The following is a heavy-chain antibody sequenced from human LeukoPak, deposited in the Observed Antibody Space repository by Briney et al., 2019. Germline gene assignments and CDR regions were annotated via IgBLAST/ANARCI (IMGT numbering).Heavy chain of an antibody. CDR3: AAGGSMSYYFDY. V-gene: IGHV5-51*01. J-gene: IGHJ4*02. D-gene: IGHD3-16*01. Sequence: GEALKTFCCGSGYSFTSYWIGWVRQIPGKGPEWLGIICSCYYGTMYSPSFQRQVPVSTYSSIRTAYLHGRPLTASHTAMYYCAAGGSMSYYFDYWGQGTLVTVSS. CDR2: ICSCYYGT. CDR1: GYSFTSYW.